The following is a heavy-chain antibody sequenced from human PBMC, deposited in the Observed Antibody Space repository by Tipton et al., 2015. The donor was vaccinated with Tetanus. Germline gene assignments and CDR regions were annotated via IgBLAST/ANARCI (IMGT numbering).Heavy chain of an antibody. Sequence: SLRLSCAASGFTFDAYAMHWVRQAPGKGLEWVSGISWNSGSIGYADSVKGRFTISRDNSKNTLYLQMNSLRAEDTAVYYCAKEGLAAFDYWGQGTLVTVSS. V-gene: IGHV3-9*01. D-gene: IGHD6-6*01. CDR3: AKEGLAAFDY. J-gene: IGHJ4*02. CDR2: ISWNSGSI. CDR1: GFTFDAYA.